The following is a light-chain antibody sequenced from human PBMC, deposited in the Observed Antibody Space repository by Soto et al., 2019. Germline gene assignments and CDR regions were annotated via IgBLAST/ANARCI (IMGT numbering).Light chain of an antibody. J-gene: IGLJ3*02. V-gene: IGLV1-40*01. CDR2: GNS. CDR3: QSYDSSLSGSV. CDR1: SSNIGATYH. Sequence: QSVLTQPPSVSGAPGQRVTISCTGSSSNIGATYHVHWYQQLPGTAPKLLIYGNSNRPSGVPDRFSGSKSGTSASLAITGFQAEDEADYYCQSYDSSLSGSVFGGGTKLTVL.